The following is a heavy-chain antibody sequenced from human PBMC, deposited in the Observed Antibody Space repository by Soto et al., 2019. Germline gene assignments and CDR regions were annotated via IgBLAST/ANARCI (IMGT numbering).Heavy chain of an antibody. V-gene: IGHV4-34*01. Sequence: PSETLSLTCAVYGGSFSGHYWSWIRQPPGKGLEWIGEINHSGSTNYNPSLKSRVTISVDTSKNQFSLKLSSVTAADTAVYYCARVLGIGSPGKRRGWFDPWGQGTLVTVSS. D-gene: IGHD1-26*01. CDR2: INHSGST. CDR1: GGSFSGHY. J-gene: IGHJ5*02. CDR3: ARVLGIGSPGKRRGWFDP.